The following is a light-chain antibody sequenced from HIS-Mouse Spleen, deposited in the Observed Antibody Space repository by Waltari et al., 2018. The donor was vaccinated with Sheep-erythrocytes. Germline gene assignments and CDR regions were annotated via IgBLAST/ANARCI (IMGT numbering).Light chain of an antibody. CDR2: DAS. CDR3: QQRSNWPQPWT. CDR1: QRVSSY. Sequence: EIVLTQSPATLSLSPGERATLSCRASQRVSSYLAWYQQKPGQAPRLRIYDASNRATGMPARFSGSGSGTDSTLTISSLDPEDFAVYYCQQRSNWPQPWTFGQGTKVEIK. J-gene: IGKJ1*01. V-gene: IGKV3-11*01.